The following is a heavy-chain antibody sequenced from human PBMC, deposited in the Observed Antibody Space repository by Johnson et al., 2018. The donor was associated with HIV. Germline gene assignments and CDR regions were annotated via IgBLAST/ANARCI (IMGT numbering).Heavy chain of an antibody. CDR1: GFTFNDHG. Sequence: VQLVESGGGVVRPGGSLRLSCAASGFTFNDHGMSWVRQAPGKGLEWVANIKQDGSEKYYVDSVKGRFTISRDNAKNSLYLQMNSLRAEDTAVYYCARVKWELLGDDAFDIWGQGTMVTVSS. CDR2: IKQDGSEK. D-gene: IGHD1-26*01. CDR3: ARVKWELLGDDAFDI. J-gene: IGHJ3*02. V-gene: IGHV3-7*01.